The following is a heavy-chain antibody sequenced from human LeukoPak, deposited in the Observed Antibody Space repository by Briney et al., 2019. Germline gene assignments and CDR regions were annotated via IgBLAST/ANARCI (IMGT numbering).Heavy chain of an antibody. V-gene: IGHV7-4-1*02. J-gene: IGHJ3*02. Sequence: GASVKVSCKASGYTFTTYPMNWVRQAPGQGLEWMGWINTNTGNPTYAQGFTGRFVFSLDTSVSTAYLQISSLKAEDTAVYYCARAYDSAVHDAFDIWGQGTMVTVSS. CDR3: ARAYDSAVHDAFDI. CDR1: GYTFTTYP. CDR2: INTNTGNP. D-gene: IGHD3-22*01.